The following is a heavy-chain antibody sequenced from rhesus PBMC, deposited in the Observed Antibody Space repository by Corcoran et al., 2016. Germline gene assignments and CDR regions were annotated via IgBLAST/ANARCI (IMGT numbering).Heavy chain of an antibody. CDR2: VDPEDGEE. Sequence: EVQLVQSGAEVKKPGASVKISCKASGYTFTDYYLHWLRQTPGEGLDWMGRVDPEDGEEIHAQNSKDRVTITADTATDTAYMELSSLRSEDTAVYYCATEYCTGSGCYGYFDYWGQGVLVTVSS. CDR1: GYTFTDYY. J-gene: IGHJ4*01. D-gene: IGHD2-21*01. CDR3: ATEYCTGSGCYGYFDY. V-gene: IGHV1-111*02.